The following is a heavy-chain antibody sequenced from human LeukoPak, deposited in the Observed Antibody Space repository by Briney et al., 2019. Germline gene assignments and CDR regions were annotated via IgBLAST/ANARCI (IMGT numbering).Heavy chain of an antibody. CDR2: INHSGST. D-gene: IGHD5-24*01. CDR3: ARLRRDGYNPIDY. J-gene: IGHJ4*02. CDR1: GGSISSGGYS. V-gene: IGHV4-30-2*01. Sequence: SQTLSLTCAVSGGSISSGGYSWSWIRQPPGKGLEWIGEINHSGSTNYNPSLKSRVTISVDTSKNQFSLKLSSVTAADTAVYYCARLRRDGYNPIDYWGQGTLVTVSS.